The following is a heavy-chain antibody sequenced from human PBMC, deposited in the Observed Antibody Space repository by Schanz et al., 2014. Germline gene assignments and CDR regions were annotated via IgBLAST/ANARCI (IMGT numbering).Heavy chain of an antibody. D-gene: IGHD3-22*01. CDR2: ISSRSSYI. CDR1: GFTFGAYT. J-gene: IGHJ4*02. CDR3: ARDKGGYYPFDY. Sequence: EVQLVESGGGLVKPGGSLRLSCVTSGFTFGAYTMNWVRQAPGKGLEWVSSISSRSSYIYYTDSVKGRFTISRDNAKNSLYLQMNSLRAEDTAVYYCARDKGGYYPFDYWGQGSLVTVSS. V-gene: IGHV3-21*01.